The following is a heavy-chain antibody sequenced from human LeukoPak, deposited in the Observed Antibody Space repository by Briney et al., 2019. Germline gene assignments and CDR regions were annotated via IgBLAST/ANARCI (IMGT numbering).Heavy chain of an antibody. D-gene: IGHD6-13*01. CDR3: ARAGSGSSWEDYYYYGMDV. J-gene: IGHJ6*02. CDR2: INHSGST. V-gene: IGHV4-34*01. Sequence: SETLSLTCAVYGGSFSGYYWSWIRQPPGKGLEWIGEINHSGSTNYNPSLKSRVTISVDTSENQLSLQLNSVTPEDTAVYYCARAGSGSSWEDYYYYGMDVWGQGTTVTVSS. CDR1: GGSFSGYY.